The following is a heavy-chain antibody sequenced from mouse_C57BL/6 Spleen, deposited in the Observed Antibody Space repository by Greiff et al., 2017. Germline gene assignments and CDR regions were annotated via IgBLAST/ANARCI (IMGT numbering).Heavy chain of an antibody. CDR3: ATAQATYYAMDY. V-gene: IGHV1-64*01. CDR1: GYTFTSYW. D-gene: IGHD3-2*02. Sequence: QVQLKQPGAELVKPGASVKLSCKASGYTFTSYWMHWVKQRPGQGLEWIGMIHPNSGSTNYNEKFKSKATLTVDKSSSTAYMQLSSLTSEDSAVYYCATAQATYYAMDYWGQGTSVTVSS. CDR2: IHPNSGST. J-gene: IGHJ4*01.